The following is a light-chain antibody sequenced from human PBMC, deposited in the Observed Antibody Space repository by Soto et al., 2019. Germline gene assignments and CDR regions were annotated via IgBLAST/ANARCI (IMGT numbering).Light chain of an antibody. CDR2: DVS. J-gene: IGLJ2*01. V-gene: IGLV2-14*01. CDR3: SSYTSSSTLDLV. Sequence: QSALTQPASVSGSPGQSITISCTGTRSDVGDYNYVSWYQQHPGKAPKLMIYDVSNRPSGVSNRFSGSKSGNTASLTISGLQAEDEADYYCSSYTSSSTLDLVFGGGTKLTVL. CDR1: RSDVGDYNY.